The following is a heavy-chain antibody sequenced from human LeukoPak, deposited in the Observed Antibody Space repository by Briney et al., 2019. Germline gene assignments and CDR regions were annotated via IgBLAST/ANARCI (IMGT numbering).Heavy chain of an antibody. CDR1: GFTYSNYA. CDR2: VSGSGGST. CDR3: AKGGLGCSSTSCFDY. V-gene: IGHV3-23*01. J-gene: IGHJ4*02. Sequence: AGGSLRLXCAVSGFTYSNYAMTWVRQAPGKGLEWVSSVSGSGGSTYYADSVKGRFTISRDNSKNTLYLQMNSLRAEDTAVYYCAKGGLGCSSTSCFDYWGQGTLVTVSS. D-gene: IGHD2-2*01.